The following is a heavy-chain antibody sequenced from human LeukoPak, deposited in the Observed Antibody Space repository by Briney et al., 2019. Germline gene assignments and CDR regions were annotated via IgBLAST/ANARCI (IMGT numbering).Heavy chain of an antibody. CDR1: GGSMTGSH. Sequence: SETLSLTCTVSGGSMTGSHWAWIRQPPGKGLEYIGYVYNSGTTFYNPSLKSRVTISADTSKKHFSLRLTSVTAADTAIYYCAEGAGGYRFGPLGLGTLVTVSS. V-gene: IGHV4-59*01. CDR2: VYNSGTT. D-gene: IGHD1-1*01. J-gene: IGHJ5*02. CDR3: AEGAGGYRFGP.